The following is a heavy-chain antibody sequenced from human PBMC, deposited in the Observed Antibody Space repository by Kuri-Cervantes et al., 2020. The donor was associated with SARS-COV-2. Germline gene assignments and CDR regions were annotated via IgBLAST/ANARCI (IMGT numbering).Heavy chain of an antibody. CDR2: ISYDGSNK. D-gene: IGHD1-26*01. CDR3: ARDPSKWELLGWGWFDP. J-gene: IGHJ5*02. CDR1: GFTFSSYA. V-gene: IGHV3-30-3*01. Sequence: GESLKIPCAASGFTFSSYAMHWVRQAPGKGLEWVAVISYDGSNKYYADSVKGRFTISRDNSKNTLYLQMNSLRAEDTAVYYCARDPSKWELLGWGWFDPWGQGTLVTVSS.